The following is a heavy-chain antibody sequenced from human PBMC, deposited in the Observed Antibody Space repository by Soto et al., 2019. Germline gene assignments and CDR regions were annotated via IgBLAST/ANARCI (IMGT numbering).Heavy chain of an antibody. CDR1: GYSFTSYW. CDR2: IYPGDSDT. V-gene: IGHV5-51*01. CDR3: ARHFYDYRFDP. Sequence: GESLKISCEGSGYSFTSYWIGWVRQMPGKGLEWMGIIYPGDSDTRYSPSFQGQVTISADRSISTAYLQWSSLKASDTAMYYCARHFYDYRFDPWGQGTLVTVSS. J-gene: IGHJ5*02. D-gene: IGHD3-16*01.